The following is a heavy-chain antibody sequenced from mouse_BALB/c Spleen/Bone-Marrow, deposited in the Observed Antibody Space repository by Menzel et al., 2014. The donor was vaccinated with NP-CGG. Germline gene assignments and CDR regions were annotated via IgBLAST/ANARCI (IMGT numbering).Heavy chain of an antibody. Sequence: EVKVVESGGGLVQPGGSLTLSCAASGFTFSYYTMSWVRQTPEKRLEWVAYFSNGGSTTYHTDTVKGRFTISRDNAKNTLYMQMSSLKSEETAMYYCARDSYDVGGALEYWCQGTSLTVSS. CDR3: ARDSYDVGGALEY. J-gene: IGHJ4*01. V-gene: IGHV5-12-2*01. CDR2: FSNGGSTT. D-gene: IGHD2-12*01. CDR1: GFTFSYYT.